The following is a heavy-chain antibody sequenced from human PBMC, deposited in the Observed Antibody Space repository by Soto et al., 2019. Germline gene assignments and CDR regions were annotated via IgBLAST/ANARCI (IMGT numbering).Heavy chain of an antibody. CDR1: RDSITSSYW. J-gene: IGHJ3*02. D-gene: IGHD3-10*01. CDR2: IYHSGST. Sequence: SDTLSLTYAVSRDSITSSYWWSWVRQLPGKGLEWIGEIYHSGSTIYNPSLQSRVTLSVGKSKNEFSLKMSSVTDADTAVYYCTSKFGQLLANAFDIWGQGTMVTIS. CDR3: TSKFGQLLANAFDI. V-gene: IGHV4-4*02.